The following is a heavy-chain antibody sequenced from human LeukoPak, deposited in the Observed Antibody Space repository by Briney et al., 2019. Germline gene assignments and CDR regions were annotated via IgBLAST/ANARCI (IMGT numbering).Heavy chain of an antibody. CDR1: GGSISSYY. V-gene: IGHV4-59*08. D-gene: IGHD3-10*01. Sequence: PSETLSLTCTVSGGSISSYYWSWIRQPPGKGLEWIGYIYYSGSTNYNPSLKSRVTISVDTSKNQFSLKLSSVTAADTAVYYCARPLWFGEFLAFDIWGQGTMVTVSS. CDR3: ARPLWFGEFLAFDI. J-gene: IGHJ3*02. CDR2: IYYSGST.